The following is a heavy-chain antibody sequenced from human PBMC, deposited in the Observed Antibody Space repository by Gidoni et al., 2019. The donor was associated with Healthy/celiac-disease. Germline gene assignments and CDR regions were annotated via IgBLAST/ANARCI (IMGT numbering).Heavy chain of an antibody. CDR2: IYYSGST. D-gene: IGHD6-6*01. Sequence: QLQLQESGPGLVKPSETLSLTCTVSGGSISSSSYYWGWIRQPPGKGLEWIGSIYYSGSTYYNPSLKSRVTISVDTSKNQFSLKLSSVTAADTAVYYCARRKGGYSSSSGVDPWGQGTLVTVSS. V-gene: IGHV4-39*01. J-gene: IGHJ5*02. CDR3: ARRKGGYSSSSGVDP. CDR1: GGSISSSSYY.